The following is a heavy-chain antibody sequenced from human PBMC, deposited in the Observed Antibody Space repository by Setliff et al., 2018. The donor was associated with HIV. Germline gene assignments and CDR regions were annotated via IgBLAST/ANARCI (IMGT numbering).Heavy chain of an antibody. CDR1: GFTFDDFG. CDR3: AKDAGIAVAGPFDL. D-gene: IGHD6-19*01. V-gene: IGHV3-20*04. CDR2: INWNGGSK. Sequence: PGGSLRLSCAASGFTFDDFGMSWVRQGPGKGLEWVSSINWNGGSKAYADSVKGRFSISRDNANNSLYLLMNSLRPEDTALYYCAKDAGIAVAGPFDLWGQGTLVTVSS. J-gene: IGHJ4*02.